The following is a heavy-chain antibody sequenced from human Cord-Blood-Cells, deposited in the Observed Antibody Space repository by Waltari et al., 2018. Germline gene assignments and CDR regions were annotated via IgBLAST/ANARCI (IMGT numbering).Heavy chain of an antibody. Sequence: QVQLQQWGAGLLKPSETLSLTCAVYGVSFSGYYWSWIRQPPGKGLEWIGEINHSGSTNYNPSLKSRVTISVDTSKNQFSLKLSSVTAADTAVYYCARAQGLRYYYYMDVWGKGTTVTVSS. J-gene: IGHJ6*03. D-gene: IGHD4-17*01. CDR1: GVSFSGYY. V-gene: IGHV4-34*01. CDR2: INHSGST. CDR3: ARAQGLRYYYYMDV.